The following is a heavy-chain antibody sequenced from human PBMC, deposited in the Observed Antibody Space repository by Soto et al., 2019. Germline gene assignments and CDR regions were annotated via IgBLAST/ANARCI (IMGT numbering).Heavy chain of an antibody. CDR3: ASERKVDYGDSYYYYGMDV. Sequence: QVQLQESGPGLVKPSQTLSLTCTVSGGSISSGGYYWSWIRQHPGKGMEWIGYIYYSGSTYYNPSLKSRVTISVDTSKNQFSLKLSSVTAADTAVYYCASERKVDYGDSYYYYGMDVWGQVTTVTVSS. V-gene: IGHV4-31*03. D-gene: IGHD4-17*01. CDR2: IYYSGST. CDR1: GGSISSGGYY. J-gene: IGHJ6*02.